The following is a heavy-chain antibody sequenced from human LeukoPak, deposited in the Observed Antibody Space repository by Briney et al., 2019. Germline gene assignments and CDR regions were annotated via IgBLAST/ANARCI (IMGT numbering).Heavy chain of an antibody. D-gene: IGHD2-21*01. V-gene: IGHV1-69*05. CDR2: IIPIFGTA. CDR3: ARGGREFLGAFDI. CDR1: AGTFSSYA. Sequence: SVKVSCKASAGTFSSYAISWVRQAPGQGLEWMGRIIPIFGTANYAQKFQGRVTITTDESTSTAYMELSSLRSEDTSVYYCARGGREFLGAFDIWGQGTMVTVSS. J-gene: IGHJ3*02.